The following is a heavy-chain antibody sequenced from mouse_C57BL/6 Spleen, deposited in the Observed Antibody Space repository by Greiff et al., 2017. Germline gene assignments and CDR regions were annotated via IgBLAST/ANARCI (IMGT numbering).Heavy chain of an antibody. D-gene: IGHD1-1*01. CDR3: SRAPYYGSPNFDY. Sequence: QVQLKQPGAELVMPGASVKLSCKASGYTFTSYWMHWVKQRPGQGLEWIGEIDPSDSYTNYNQKFKGKSTLTVDKSSSTAYMQLSSLTSEDSAVYYCSRAPYYGSPNFDYWGQGTTLTVSS. V-gene: IGHV1-69*01. CDR1: GYTFTSYW. CDR2: IDPSDSYT. J-gene: IGHJ2*01.